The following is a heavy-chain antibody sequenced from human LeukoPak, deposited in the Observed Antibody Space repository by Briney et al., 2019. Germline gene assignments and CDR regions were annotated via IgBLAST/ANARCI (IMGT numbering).Heavy chain of an antibody. CDR1: GINFSTSI. CDR2: ISSSSKYI. D-gene: IGHD4-17*01. CDR3: ARSTRRTTVTTRGPSSFDY. V-gene: IGHV3-21*01. Sequence: GGSLRLSCATSGINFSTSIMNWVRQAPGKGLEWVSSISSSSKYIYYADSVTGRFTISRDNSKNTLYLQMNSLRAEDTAVYYCARSTRRTTVTTRGPSSFDYWGQGTLVTVSS. J-gene: IGHJ4*02.